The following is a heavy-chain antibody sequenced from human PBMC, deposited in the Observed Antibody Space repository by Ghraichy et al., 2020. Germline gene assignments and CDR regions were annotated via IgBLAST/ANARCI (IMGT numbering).Heavy chain of an antibody. D-gene: IGHD1-14*01. CDR3: ARAVTPELHMDV. CDR1: GFTFSSYA. Sequence: GGSLRLSCAASGFTFSSYAMHWVRQAPGKGLEWVAVISYDGSNKYYADSVKGRFTISRDNSKNTLYLQMNSLRAVDTAVYYCARAVTPELHMDVWGLGTTVTVSS. V-gene: IGHV3-30-3*01. CDR2: ISYDGSNK. J-gene: IGHJ6*02.